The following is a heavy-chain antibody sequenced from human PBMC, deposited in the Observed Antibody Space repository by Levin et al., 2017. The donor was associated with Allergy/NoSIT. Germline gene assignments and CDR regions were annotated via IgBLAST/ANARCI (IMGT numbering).Heavy chain of an antibody. J-gene: IGHJ6*02. D-gene: IGHD3-22*01. CDR3: ATPYPWYYDSSTARYYGMDV. Sequence: ASVKVSCKVSGYTLTELSMHWVRQAPGKGLEWMGGFDPEDGETIYAQKFQGRVTMTEDTSTDTAYMELSSLRSEDTAVYYCATPYPWYYDSSTARYYGMDVWGQGTTVTVSS. CDR1: GYTLTELS. V-gene: IGHV1-24*01. CDR2: FDPEDGET.